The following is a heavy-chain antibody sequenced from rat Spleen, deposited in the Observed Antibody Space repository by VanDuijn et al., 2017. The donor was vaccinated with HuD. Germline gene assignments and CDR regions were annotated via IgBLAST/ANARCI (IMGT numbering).Heavy chain of an antibody. CDR3: ARGFGFYTGDYFDY. V-gene: IGHV2-30*01. CDR1: GFSLNSNT. Sequence: QVQLKESGPGLVQPSQTLSLTCTVSGFSLNSNTVNWVRQPTGKGLEWMGIIWTGGSTDYNSALRSRLSISRDTSKSQVFLKMNSLQTEDIATYYCARGFGFYTGDYFDYWGQGVMVTVSS. J-gene: IGHJ2*01. D-gene: IGHD4-3*01. CDR2: IWTGGST.